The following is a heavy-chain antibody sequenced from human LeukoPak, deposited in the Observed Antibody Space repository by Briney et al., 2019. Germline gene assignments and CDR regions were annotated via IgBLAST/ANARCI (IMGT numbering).Heavy chain of an antibody. V-gene: IGHV3-23*01. CDR1: GFTFSSYA. D-gene: IGHD3-22*01. CDR2: IGGSGGST. CDR3: AKNDDSSGYHYGIVY. Sequence: PGGSLRLSCAASGFTFSSYAMNWVRQAPGKGLEWVSGIGGSGGSTYYADSVKGRFTISRDNSKNTMYLQMNSLRAEDTAVYYCAKNDDSSGYHYGIVYWGQGTLVTVSS. J-gene: IGHJ4*02.